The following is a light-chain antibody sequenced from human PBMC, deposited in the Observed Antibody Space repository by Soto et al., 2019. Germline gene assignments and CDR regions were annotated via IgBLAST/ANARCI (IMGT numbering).Light chain of an antibody. CDR1: QGVGKD. V-gene: IGKV1-6*01. CDR3: LQNYNYPWT. Sequence: AIQMTQSPSSLSASVGDRVTITCRASQGVGKDLGWYQQKPGKAPKLLIYAASRSHSDVPSRFSGSGSGSVFTLTISSLQPEDFATYYCLQNYNYPWTFGQGTKVEIQ. J-gene: IGKJ1*01. CDR2: AAS.